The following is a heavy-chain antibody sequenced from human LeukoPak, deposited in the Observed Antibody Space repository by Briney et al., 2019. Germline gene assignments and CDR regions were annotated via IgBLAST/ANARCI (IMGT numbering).Heavy chain of an antibody. D-gene: IGHD6-19*01. V-gene: IGHV4-38-2*02. Sequence: KPSETLSLTCTVSGYSISSGYYWGWIRQPPGKGLEWIGSIYHSGSTNYNPSLKSRVTISVDTSKNQFSLKLSSVTAADTAVYYCARHIRVGIAVADYWGQGTLVTVSS. CDR3: ARHIRVGIAVADY. J-gene: IGHJ4*02. CDR2: IYHSGST. CDR1: GYSISSGYY.